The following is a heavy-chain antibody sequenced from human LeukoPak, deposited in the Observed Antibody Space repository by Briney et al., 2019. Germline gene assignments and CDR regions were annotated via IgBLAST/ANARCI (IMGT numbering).Heavy chain of an antibody. CDR2: ISSNGGST. Sequence: PGGSLRLSCAASGFTFSSYAMHWVRQAPGKGLEYVSAISSNGGSTYYANSVKGRFTISRDNSKNTLYLQMGSLRAEDVAVYYCARDPRYCSGGSCYSYFDYWGQGTLVTVSS. D-gene: IGHD2-15*01. CDR1: GFTFSSYA. CDR3: ARDPRYCSGGSCYSYFDY. J-gene: IGHJ4*02. V-gene: IGHV3-64*01.